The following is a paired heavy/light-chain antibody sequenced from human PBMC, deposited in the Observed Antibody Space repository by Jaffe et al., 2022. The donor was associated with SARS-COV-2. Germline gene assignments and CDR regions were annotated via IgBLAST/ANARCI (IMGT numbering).Light chain of an antibody. V-gene: IGLV1-40*01. J-gene: IGLJ3*02. CDR2: RDF. CDR3: LSYDIRLTSWV. Sequence: QSVLTQPPSVSGAPGQRVTISCTGNNSNIGTGYSVHWYRQLPGTAPRLLIWRDFNRPSGVPDRFSGSKSGASASLAITGLQADDEATYYCLSYDIRLTSWVFGGGTELTVL. CDR1: NSNIGTGYS.
Heavy chain of an antibody. J-gene: IGHJ3*01. CDR3: AKDNWNQRGIDAFDV. D-gene: IGHD1-20*01. CDR1: GFTFSDYW. Sequence: VQLVESGGGLVQPGESLRLSCAASGFTFSDYWMTWVRQTPGKGLEWVADINQDGTEKRYVGSVRGRFTISRDNVKRSFYLQMDSLRAEDTALYYCAKDNWNQRGIDAFDVWGRGTMVTVSS. V-gene: IGHV3-7*03. CDR2: INQDGTEK.